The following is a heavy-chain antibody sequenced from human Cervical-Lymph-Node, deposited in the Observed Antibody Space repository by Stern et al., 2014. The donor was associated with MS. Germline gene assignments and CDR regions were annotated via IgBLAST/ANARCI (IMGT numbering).Heavy chain of an antibody. D-gene: IGHD5-24*01. CDR2: IIPHMGTA. V-gene: IGHV1-69*01. J-gene: IGHJ4*02. CDR3: ARGRNGYPGIFDY. CDR1: GGTFSSFA. Sequence: VQLVQSGTKVKRPGSSVKVFCKASGGTFSSFAISWLRQAPGQGPEWMGGIIPHMGTANYARKFQGRVTITADVATSTAYMELSSLRSEDTAVYYCARGRNGYPGIFDYWGQGTLVTVSS.